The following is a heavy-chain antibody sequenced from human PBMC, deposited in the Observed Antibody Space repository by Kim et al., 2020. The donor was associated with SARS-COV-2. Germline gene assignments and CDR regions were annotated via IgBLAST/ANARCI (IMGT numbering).Heavy chain of an antibody. J-gene: IGHJ6*02. CDR2: IIPIFGTP. Sequence: SVKVSCKASGGTFSSYAISWVRQAPGQGLAWMGGIIPIFGTPNYAQKFQGRVTITADESTSTAYMELSSLRSEDTAVYYCARVPDYDDSSGYYIHYYYGMDVWGQGTTVTVSS. CDR3: ARVPDYDDSSGYYIHYYYGMDV. D-gene: IGHD3-22*01. V-gene: IGHV1-69*13. CDR1: GGTFSSYA.